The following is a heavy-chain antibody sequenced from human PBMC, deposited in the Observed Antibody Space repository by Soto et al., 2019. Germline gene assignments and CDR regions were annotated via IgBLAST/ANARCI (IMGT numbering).Heavy chain of an antibody. D-gene: IGHD4-17*01. Sequence: QVQLVQSGAEVKKPGSSVKVSCKASGGTFSSYAISWVRQAPGQGLEWMGGIIPIFGTANYAQKFQGRVTITADESTSTAYMEVRSLRSEDTAVYYCARDLNDYGGNSEGDWGQGSLVSVSS. CDR2: IIPIFGTA. CDR1: GGTFSSYA. CDR3: ARDLNDYGGNSEGD. J-gene: IGHJ4*02. V-gene: IGHV1-69*01.